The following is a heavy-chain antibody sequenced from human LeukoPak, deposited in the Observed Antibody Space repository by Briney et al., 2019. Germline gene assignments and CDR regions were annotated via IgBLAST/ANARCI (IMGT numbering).Heavy chain of an antibody. CDR2: IYYSGST. V-gene: IGHV4-59*01. D-gene: IGHD6-13*01. J-gene: IGHJ6*02. Sequence: PSETLSLTCAVSGDSISNYYWSWIRQPPGKGLEWIGYIYYSGSTNYNPSLKSRVTISVDTSKDQFSLKLSSVTAADTAVYYCARESSSSWYNYYYGMDVWGQGTTVTVSS. CDR3: ARESSSSWYNYYYGMDV. CDR1: GDSISNYY.